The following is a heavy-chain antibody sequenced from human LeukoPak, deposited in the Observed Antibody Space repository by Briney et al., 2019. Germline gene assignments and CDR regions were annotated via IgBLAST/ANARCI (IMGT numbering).Heavy chain of an antibody. CDR1: GFTFSDYY. CDR2: ISSSGSTI. V-gene: IGHV3-11*04. CDR3: ARDPQVGAPPEYFDS. D-gene: IGHD1-26*01. Sequence: GGSLRLSCAASGFTFSDYYMSWIRQAPGKGLEWVSYISSSGSTIYYADSVKGRFTISRDSAKNSLYLQMNSLRAEDTAIYYCARDPQVGAPPEYFDSWGQGTLVTVSS. J-gene: IGHJ4*02.